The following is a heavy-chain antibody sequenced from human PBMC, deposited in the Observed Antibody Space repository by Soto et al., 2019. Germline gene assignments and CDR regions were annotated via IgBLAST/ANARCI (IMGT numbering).Heavy chain of an antibody. Sequence: QLQLQESGSGLVKPSQTLSLTCAVSGVSISSGDYIWSWIRQPPGKGLEWIGYITRTGSTYSNPSLKSRVTVSVDRSKNQFSLELTSVTAADTAVYYCARAISGVVVAAAVPKWFDPWGQGTLVTVSS. CDR2: ITRTGST. V-gene: IGHV4-30-2*01. D-gene: IGHD2-15*01. CDR3: ARAISGVVVAAAVPKWFDP. CDR1: GVSISSGDYI. J-gene: IGHJ5*02.